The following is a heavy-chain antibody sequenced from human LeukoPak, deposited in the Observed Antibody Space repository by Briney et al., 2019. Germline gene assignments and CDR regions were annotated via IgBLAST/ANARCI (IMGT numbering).Heavy chain of an antibody. CDR1: GFTFSKFA. CDR2: IKQDGSEK. V-gene: IGHV3-7*01. Sequence: GGSLRLSCAASGFTFSKFAMSWVRQAPGKGLEWVANIKQDGSEKNYVDSVKGRFTISRDNAENSLFLQMNSLRVEDTAVYYCAREWQGGIAAAGTRIEGDYWGQGTLVAVSS. CDR3: AREWQGGIAAAGTRIEGDY. J-gene: IGHJ4*02. D-gene: IGHD6-13*01.